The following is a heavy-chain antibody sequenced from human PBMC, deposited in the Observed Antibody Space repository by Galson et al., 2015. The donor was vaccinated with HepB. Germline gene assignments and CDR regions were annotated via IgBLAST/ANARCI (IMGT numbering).Heavy chain of an antibody. CDR3: ARGRSTYYYYYYMDV. V-gene: IGHV3-11*06. Sequence: SLRLSCAASGFTFSDYYMSWIRQAPGKGLEWVSYISSSSSYTNYADSVKGRFTISRDNAKNSLYLQMNSLRAEDTAVYYCARGRSTYYYYYYMDVWGKGTTVTVSS. CDR1: GFTFSDYY. J-gene: IGHJ6*03. CDR2: ISSSSSYT.